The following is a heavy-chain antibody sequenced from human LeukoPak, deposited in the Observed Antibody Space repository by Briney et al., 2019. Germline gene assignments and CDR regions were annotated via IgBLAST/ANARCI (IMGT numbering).Heavy chain of an antibody. J-gene: IGHJ4*02. CDR3: AREGRSGSYYNY. CDR1: GFSVTNNY. CDR2: FYVGGAT. D-gene: IGHD1-26*01. V-gene: IGHV3-53*05. Sequence: GGSLRLSCAVSGFSVTNNYMSWVRQAPGKGLEWVSVFYVGGATYYAASVKGRFTISRDNSENTLYLQMNSLRAEDTAVYYCAREGRSGSYYNYWGQGTLVTVSS.